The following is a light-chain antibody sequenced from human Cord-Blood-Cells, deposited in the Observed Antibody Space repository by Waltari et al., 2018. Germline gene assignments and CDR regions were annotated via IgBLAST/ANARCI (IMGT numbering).Light chain of an antibody. J-gene: IGKJ4*01. CDR3: QQYNSYSPT. CDR2: DAS. V-gene: IGKV1-5*01. Sequence: DIQMTQSPSTLSESVGDRVTITCRASQSISSWLAWYQQKPGKAPKLLIYDASSLESGVPSRFSGSGSGTEFTLTISSLQPYDFATYYCQQYNSYSPTFGGGTKVEIK. CDR1: QSISSW.